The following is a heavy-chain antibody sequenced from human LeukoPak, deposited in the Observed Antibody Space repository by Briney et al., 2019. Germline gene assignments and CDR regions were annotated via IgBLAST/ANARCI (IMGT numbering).Heavy chain of an antibody. CDR2: ISSSSSYI. CDR1: GFTFSSYS. V-gene: IGHV3-21*01. D-gene: IGHD1-26*01. Sequence: GGSLRLSCAASGFTFSSYSMNWVRQAPGKGLEWVSSISSSSSYIYYADSVKGRFTISRDNAKNSLYLQMNSLRAEDTAVYYCAKDFSGSYSGWVYWGQGTLVTVSS. J-gene: IGHJ4*02. CDR3: AKDFSGSYSGWVY.